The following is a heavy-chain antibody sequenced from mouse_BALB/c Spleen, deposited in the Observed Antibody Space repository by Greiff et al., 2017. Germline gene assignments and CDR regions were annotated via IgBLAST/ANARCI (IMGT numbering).Heavy chain of an antibody. Sequence: EVQLVESGGGLVQPGGSRKLSCAASGFTFSSFGMHWVRQAPEKGLEWVAYISSGSSTIYYADTVKGRFTISRDNPKNTLFLQMTSLRSEDTAMYYCARTGHYYGSSYYAMDYWGQGTSVTVSS. CDR2: ISSGSSTI. J-gene: IGHJ4*01. V-gene: IGHV5-17*02. D-gene: IGHD1-1*01. CDR3: ARTGHYYGSSYYAMDY. CDR1: GFTFSSFG.